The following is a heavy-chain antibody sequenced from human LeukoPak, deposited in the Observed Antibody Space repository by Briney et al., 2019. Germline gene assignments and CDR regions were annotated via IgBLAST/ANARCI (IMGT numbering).Heavy chain of an antibody. J-gene: IGHJ4*02. CDR1: GFTFSSYG. CDR3: ARDLYHRRYVDY. CDR2: IWYDGSNK. D-gene: IGHD1-14*01. V-gene: IGHV3-33*01. Sequence: GRSLRLSCAASGFTFSSYGMHWVRQAPGKGLEWVADIWYDGSNKYYADSVKGRFTISRDNSKNTLYLQMNSLRAEDTAVYYCARDLYHRRYVDYWGQGTLVTVSS.